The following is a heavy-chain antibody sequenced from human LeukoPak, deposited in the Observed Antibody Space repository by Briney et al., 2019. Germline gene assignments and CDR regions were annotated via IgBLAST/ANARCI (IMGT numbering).Heavy chain of an antibody. V-gene: IGHV3-74*01. J-gene: IGHJ1*01. CDR1: GLTFSNSW. D-gene: IGHD3-10*01. Sequence: GGSLRLSCEASGLTFSNSWMRWVRQAAGKGLVWVSRINNEGTTISYADSVKGRFTISRDNAKNTLYLQMNSLRAEDTAVYYCARVSGLGMNEYYQHWGQGTLVTVAS. CDR3: ARVSGLGMNEYYQH. CDR2: INNEGTTI.